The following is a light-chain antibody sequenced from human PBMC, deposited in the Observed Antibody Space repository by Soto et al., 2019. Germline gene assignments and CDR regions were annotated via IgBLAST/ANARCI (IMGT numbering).Light chain of an antibody. CDR3: QVWDSSSDLVV. CDR2: YDS. J-gene: IGLJ2*01. CDR1: NIGSKS. V-gene: IGLV3-21*04. Sequence: YELTQPPSVSVAPGKTARITCGGNNIGSKSVHWYQQKPGQAPVLVIYYDSDRPSGIPERFSGSNSGNTATLTISRVEARDEADYYCQVWDSSSDLVVFGGGTKLTVL.